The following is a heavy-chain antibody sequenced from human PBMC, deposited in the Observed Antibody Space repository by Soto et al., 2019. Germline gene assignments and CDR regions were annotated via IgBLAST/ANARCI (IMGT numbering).Heavy chain of an antibody. CDR1: GGSFSGYY. CDR3: ARVSGYYDSSVHWVRDY. J-gene: IGHJ4*02. Sequence: SETLSLTCAVYGGSFSGYYWSWIRQLPGKGLEWIGEINHSGSTNYNPSLKSRVTISVDTSKNQFSLKLSSVTAADTAVYYCARVSGYYDSSVHWVRDYWGQGTLVTVSS. CDR2: INHSGST. D-gene: IGHD3-22*01. V-gene: IGHV4-34*01.